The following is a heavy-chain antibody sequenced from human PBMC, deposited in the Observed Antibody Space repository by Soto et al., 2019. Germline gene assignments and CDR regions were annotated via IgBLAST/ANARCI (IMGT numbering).Heavy chain of an antibody. V-gene: IGHV1-69*12. CDR3: ARGVWPLKESSSSPSPYYGMDV. CDR2: IIPIFGTA. CDR1: GGTFSSYA. Sequence: QVQLVQSGAEVKKPGSSVKVSCKASGGTFSSYAISWVRQAPGQGLEWMGGIIPIFGTANYAQKFQGRVTITADESTSTAYMELSSLRSEDTAVYYCARGVWPLKESSSSPSPYYGMDVWGQGTTVTVSS. J-gene: IGHJ6*02. D-gene: IGHD6-6*01.